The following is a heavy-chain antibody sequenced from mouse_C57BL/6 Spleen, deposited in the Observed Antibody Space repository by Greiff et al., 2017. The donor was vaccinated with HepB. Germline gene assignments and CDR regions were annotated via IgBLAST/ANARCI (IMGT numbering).Heavy chain of an antibody. CDR1: GFTFSSYA. CDR3: ARSMDY. V-gene: IGHV5-4*03. CDR2: ISDGGSYT. J-gene: IGHJ4*01. Sequence: EVKLMDSGGGLVKPGGSLKLSCAASGFTFSSYAMSWVRQTPEKRLEWVATISDGGSYTYYPDNVKGRFTISRDNAKNNLYLQMSHLKSEDTAMYYCARSMDYWGQGTSVTVSS.